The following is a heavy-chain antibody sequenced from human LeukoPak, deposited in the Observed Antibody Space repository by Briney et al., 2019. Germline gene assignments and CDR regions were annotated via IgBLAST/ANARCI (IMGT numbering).Heavy chain of an antibody. CDR1: GYSISSGYY. J-gene: IGHJ5*02. D-gene: IGHD3-22*01. CDR3: ARDPTYYYGSSGYYNWFDP. Sequence: ETLSLTCTVSGYSISSGYYWGWIRQPPGKGLEWIGGIYHSGSTYYNPSLKSRVTISVDTSKNQFSLKLSSVTAADTAVYYCARDPTYYYGSSGYYNWFDPWGQGTLVTVSS. CDR2: IYHSGST. V-gene: IGHV4-38-2*02.